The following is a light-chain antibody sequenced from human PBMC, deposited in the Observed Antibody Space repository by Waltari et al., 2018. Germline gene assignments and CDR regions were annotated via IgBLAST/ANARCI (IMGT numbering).Light chain of an antibody. Sequence: EILMTQSPATLSVSPGERATLSCRASQSIGRALAWYQQGPGQAPRLLIYSATVRATGVPARFSASGSGTEFTLTISSLQSEDVAVYYCQHFNNWPPWAFGQGTKVEIK. CDR3: QHFNNWPPWA. V-gene: IGKV3-15*01. J-gene: IGKJ1*01. CDR2: SAT. CDR1: QSIGRA.